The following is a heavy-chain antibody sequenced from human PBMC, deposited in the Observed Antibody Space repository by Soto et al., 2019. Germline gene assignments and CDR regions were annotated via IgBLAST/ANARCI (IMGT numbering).Heavy chain of an antibody. J-gene: IGHJ4*02. CDR1: GDSMTKYY. Sequence: PSETLSLTCIVSGDSMTKYYWSWLRQPAGKGLEWIGRVYMSGSTNYNPSLKSRVTMSIDTSNNHFSLDFKSVTAADTAVYYCASTVGAAYYFDFWGQGALVTVFS. D-gene: IGHD1-26*01. CDR2: VYMSGST. CDR3: ASTVGAAYYFDF. V-gene: IGHV4-4*07.